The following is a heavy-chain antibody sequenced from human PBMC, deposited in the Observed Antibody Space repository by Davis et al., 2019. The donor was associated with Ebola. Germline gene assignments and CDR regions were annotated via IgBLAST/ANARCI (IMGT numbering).Heavy chain of an antibody. CDR1: GYSFTRYD. D-gene: IGHD3-16*02. CDR2: MNPNSANT. Sequence: ASVKVSCKASGYSFTRYDIAWARQASGQALDWMGWMNPNSANTGYAQKFQGRVTMTRNTSINTAYMQLSSLTSEDSAIYYCAREIKRAEQGSFFENWGQGTLVTVSS. J-gene: IGHJ4*02. V-gene: IGHV1-8*01. CDR3: AREIKRAEQGSFFEN.